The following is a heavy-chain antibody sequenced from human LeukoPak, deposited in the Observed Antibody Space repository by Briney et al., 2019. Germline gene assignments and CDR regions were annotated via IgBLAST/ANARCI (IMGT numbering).Heavy chain of an antibody. Sequence: SETLALTCYLYGGSFSGYYWSWIRQSPGKGLEWIGEINQIGNTNYIPSLKSRLTISIDTSNNQFSLNLTSVTAADTGVYYCARIRRPLRGYFDHWGQGTLVT. J-gene: IGHJ4*02. CDR3: ARIRRPLRGYFDH. V-gene: IGHV4-34*01. D-gene: IGHD3-16*01. CDR1: GGSFSGYY. CDR2: INQIGNT.